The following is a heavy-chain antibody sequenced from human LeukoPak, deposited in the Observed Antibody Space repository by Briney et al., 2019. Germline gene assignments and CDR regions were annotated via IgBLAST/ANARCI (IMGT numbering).Heavy chain of an antibody. CDR3: ARGRLVVVAATPKRQTFDY. Sequence: KPSETLSLTCTVSGGSISSYYWSWIRQPAGKGLEWIGRIYTSGSTNYNPSLKSRVTMSVDTSKNQFSLKLSSVTAADTAVYYCARGRLVVVAATPKRQTFDYWGQGTLVTVSS. D-gene: IGHD2-15*01. CDR1: GGSISSYY. CDR2: IYTSGST. V-gene: IGHV4-4*07. J-gene: IGHJ4*02.